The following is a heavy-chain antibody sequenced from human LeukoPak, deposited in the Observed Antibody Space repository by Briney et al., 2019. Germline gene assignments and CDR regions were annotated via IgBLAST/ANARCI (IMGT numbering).Heavy chain of an antibody. J-gene: IGHJ6*02. Sequence: SETLSLTCTVSGGSISSYYWSWIRQPPGKGLEWIGYIYYSGSTNYNPSLKSRVTISVDTSKNQFSLKLSSVTAADTAVYYCARRIAVAGIYYYYGMDVWGQGTTVTVSS. V-gene: IGHV4-59*08. CDR3: ARRIAVAGIYYYYGMDV. CDR2: IYYSGST. D-gene: IGHD6-19*01. CDR1: GGSISSYY.